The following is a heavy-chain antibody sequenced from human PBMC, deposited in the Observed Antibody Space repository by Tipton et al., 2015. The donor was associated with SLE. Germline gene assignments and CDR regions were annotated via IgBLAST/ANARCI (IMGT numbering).Heavy chain of an antibody. D-gene: IGHD5-12*01. V-gene: IGHV1-2*06. CDR3: ARGGYSGYEAGGFDF. CDR1: GYTFIGHG. CDR2: INPNTGGT. J-gene: IGHJ4*02. Sequence: QSGPEVKKPGASVKVSCKASGYTFIGHGISWVRQAPGQGLEWMGRINPNTGGTNYAQKFQGRVTMTRDTSIGTAFMELSRLISDDTAVYYCARGGYSGYEAGGFDFWGQGTLVTVSS.